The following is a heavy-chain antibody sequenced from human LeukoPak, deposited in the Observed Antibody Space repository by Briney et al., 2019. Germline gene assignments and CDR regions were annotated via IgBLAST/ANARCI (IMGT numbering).Heavy chain of an antibody. CDR3: AASTVTTYFFDP. CDR2: INHSGST. D-gene: IGHD4-17*01. Sequence: SETLSLTCAVYGGSFSNYYWSWIRQPPGKGLEWVGEINHSGSTNYNPSLKSRVTISVDTSKNQFSLKLSSVTAADTAVYYCAASTVTTYFFDPWGQGILVTVSS. V-gene: IGHV4-34*01. CDR1: GGSFSNYY. J-gene: IGHJ5*02.